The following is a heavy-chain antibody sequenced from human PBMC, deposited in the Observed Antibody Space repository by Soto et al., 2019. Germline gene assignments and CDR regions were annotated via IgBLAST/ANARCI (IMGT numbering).Heavy chain of an antibody. CDR2: ISPNSGGT. V-gene: IGHV1-2*02. CDR3: ARDQTGYSSGWSSVAMDV. CDR1: GYTFTGYY. Sequence: QVQLVQSGAEMKKPGASEKVSCTASGYTFTGYYIHWVRQAPGQGLEWMGWISPNSGGTKFAQKFQGRVTMTRDTSISTVYMEYSRLRSDDTAIYYCARDQTGYSSGWSSVAMDVWGQGTTVTVS. J-gene: IGHJ6*02. D-gene: IGHD6-19*01.